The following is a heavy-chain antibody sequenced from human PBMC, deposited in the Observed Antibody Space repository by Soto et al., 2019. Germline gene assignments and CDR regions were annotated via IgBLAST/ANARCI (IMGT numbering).Heavy chain of an antibody. CDR1: GYTFTSYG. J-gene: IGHJ6*02. CDR2: ISAYNGNT. CDR3: ASLLRGYGMDV. Sequence: RASVKVSCKASGYTFTSYGISWVRQAPGQGLEWMGWISAYNGNTNYAQKLQGRVTMTTDTSTTTAYMELRSLRSDDTAVYYCASLLRGYGMDVWGQGTTVTVSS. V-gene: IGHV1-18*01. D-gene: IGHD1-26*01.